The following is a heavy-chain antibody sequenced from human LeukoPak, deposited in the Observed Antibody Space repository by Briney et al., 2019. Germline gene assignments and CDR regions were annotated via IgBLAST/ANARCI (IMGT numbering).Heavy chain of an antibody. CDR1: GGSISSYY. J-gene: IGHJ5*02. D-gene: IGHD3-9*01. Sequence: PSETLSLTCTVSGGSISSYYWSWIRQPLGKGLEWIGYIYYSGSTNYNPSLESRVTMSVDTSKNQFSLKLASVTAADTAVYYCAREGYYDILTGYYHNWFDPWGQGTLVTVSS. V-gene: IGHV4-59*01. CDR3: AREGYYDILTGYYHNWFDP. CDR2: IYYSGST.